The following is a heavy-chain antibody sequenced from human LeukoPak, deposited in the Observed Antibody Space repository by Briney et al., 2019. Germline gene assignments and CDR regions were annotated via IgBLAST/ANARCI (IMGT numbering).Heavy chain of an antibody. CDR1: GFTFSYYC. Sequence: GGSLRLSCAASGFTFSYYCMNWVRQAPGRGLEWVANIKQDGSEKYYVDSVKGRFTISRDNGKNSLYLQMSSLRAEDTAMYYCARGRGALDYWGQGTLVSVSS. CDR3: ARGRGALDY. J-gene: IGHJ4*02. V-gene: IGHV3-7*04. D-gene: IGHD3-10*01. CDR2: IKQDGSEK.